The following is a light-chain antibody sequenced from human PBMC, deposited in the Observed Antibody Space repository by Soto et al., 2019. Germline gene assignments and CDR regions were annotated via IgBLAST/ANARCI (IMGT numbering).Light chain of an antibody. V-gene: IGKV3-15*01. CDR3: QQYYNWPPYT. Sequence: EVVMTQSPATLSVSPGDRATLSCRASQSVDTNVAWYQQKPGQAPRLLVHGASTRATGVPARFTGIGSGTDFTLTISSLQSDEFAVYYCQQYYNWPPYTFGQGTKLQIK. CDR2: GAS. J-gene: IGKJ2*01. CDR1: QSVDTN.